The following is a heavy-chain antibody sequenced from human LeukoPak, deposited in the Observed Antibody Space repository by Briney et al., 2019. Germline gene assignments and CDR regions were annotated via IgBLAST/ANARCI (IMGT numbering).Heavy chain of an antibody. CDR3: ARVAQAVAFDI. CDR1: GGTFSSYA. J-gene: IGHJ3*02. V-gene: IGHV1-69*04. Sequence: ASVKVSCKASGGTFSSYAISWVRQAPGQGLEWMGRIIPILGIANYAQKFQGRVTITADKSTSTACMELSSLRSEDTAVYYCARVAQAVAFDIWGQGTMVTVSS. CDR2: IIPILGIA.